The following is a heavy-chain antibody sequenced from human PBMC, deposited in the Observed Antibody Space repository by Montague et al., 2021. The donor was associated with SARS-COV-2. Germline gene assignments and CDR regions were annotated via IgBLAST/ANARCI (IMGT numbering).Heavy chain of an antibody. V-gene: IGHV4-39*07. CDR3: AREGAVVGARRTFDI. D-gene: IGHD1-26*01. J-gene: IGHJ3*02. CDR2: IYYSGST. Sequence: SETLSLTCTVSGGSISSSIYYWGWIRQPPGKGLEWIGSIYYSGSTYYSPSLKSRVTISVDTSKNQFSLKLTSVTAADTAVYFCAREGAVVGARRTFDIWGQGTMVTVSS. CDR1: GGSISSSIYY.